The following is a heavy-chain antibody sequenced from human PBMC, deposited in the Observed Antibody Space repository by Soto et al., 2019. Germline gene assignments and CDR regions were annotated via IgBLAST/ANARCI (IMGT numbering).Heavy chain of an antibody. V-gene: IGHV3-33*01. J-gene: IGHJ6*02. CDR3: ARETGRFCSSTSCDYYYGMDV. D-gene: IGHD2-2*01. CDR1: GFTFSSYG. CDR2: IWYDGSNK. Sequence: QVQLVESGGGVVQPGRSLRLSCAASGFTFSSYGMHWVRQAPGKGLEWVAVIWYDGSNKYYADSVKGRFTISRDNSKNTLYLQMNSLRAEDTAVYYCARETGRFCSSTSCDYYYGMDVWGQGTTVTVSS.